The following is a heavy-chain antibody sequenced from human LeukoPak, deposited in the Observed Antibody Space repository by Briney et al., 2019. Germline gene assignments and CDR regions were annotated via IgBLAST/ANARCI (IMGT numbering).Heavy chain of an antibody. J-gene: IGHJ4*02. CDR2: INRSGST. Sequence: SETLSLTCTVYGGSFSGYYWSWIRQPPGKGLEWIGEINRSGSTNYNPSLKSRVTISVDTSKNQFSLKLSSVTAADTAVYYCARVVDCSSSSCYAPGFDYWGQGTLVTVSS. CDR1: GGSFSGYY. V-gene: IGHV4-34*01. D-gene: IGHD2-2*01. CDR3: ARVVDCSSSSCYAPGFDY.